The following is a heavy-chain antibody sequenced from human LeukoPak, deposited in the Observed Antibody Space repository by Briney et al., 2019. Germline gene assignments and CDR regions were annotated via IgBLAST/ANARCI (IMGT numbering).Heavy chain of an antibody. CDR2: FYSGGST. J-gene: IGHJ4*02. CDR3: ARSRSSWYYYFDY. D-gene: IGHD6-13*01. CDR1: GFTVSTNY. Sequence: QPGGSLRLSCVASGFTVSTNYMSWVRQAPGKGLEWVSVFYSGGSTYYADSVKGRFTISRDNSKNTVFLQMNSLRAEDTAVYYCARSRSSWYYYFDYWGQGTLVTVSS. V-gene: IGHV3-53*01.